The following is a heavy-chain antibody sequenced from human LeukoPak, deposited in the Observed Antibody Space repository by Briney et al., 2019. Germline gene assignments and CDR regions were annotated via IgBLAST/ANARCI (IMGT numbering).Heavy chain of an antibody. V-gene: IGHV3-7*01. CDR2: IKQDGSEK. J-gene: IGHJ4*02. Sequence: GGSLRLSCAASGLTFSSYWMSWVRQAPGKGLEWVANIKQDGSEKYYVDSVKGRFTISRDNAKNSLYLQMNSLRAEDTAVYYCARDRFSGSCDYWGQGTLVTVSS. D-gene: IGHD1-26*01. CDR3: ARDRFSGSCDY. CDR1: GLTFSSYW.